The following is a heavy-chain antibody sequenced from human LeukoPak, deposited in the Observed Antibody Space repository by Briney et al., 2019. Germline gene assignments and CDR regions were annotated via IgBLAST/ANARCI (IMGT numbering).Heavy chain of an antibody. J-gene: IGHJ5*02. CDR1: GGSISSSSYY. D-gene: IGHD3-10*01. CDR2: IYYSGST. V-gene: IGHV4-39*07. Sequence: TPSETLSLTCTVSGGSISSSSYYWGWIRQPPGKGLEWIGSIYYSGSTYYNPSLKSRVTISVDTSKNQFSLKLSSVTAADTAVYYCARDRITMVRGNWFDPWGQGTLVTVSS. CDR3: ARDRITMVRGNWFDP.